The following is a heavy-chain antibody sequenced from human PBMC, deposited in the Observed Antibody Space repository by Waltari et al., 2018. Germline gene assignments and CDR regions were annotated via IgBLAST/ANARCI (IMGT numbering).Heavy chain of an antibody. J-gene: IGHJ4*02. V-gene: IGHV4-4*07. CDR1: GGSISSYY. D-gene: IGHD4-17*01. CDR2: IYTSGST. CDR3: ARGALSYGGTYFDY. Sequence: QVQLQESGPGLVKPSETLSLTCTVSGGSISSYYWSWIRQPAGKGLEWIGRIYTSGSTNYNPALKSRGTMSVDTAKNQLSLKLSSVTAADTAVYYCARGALSYGGTYFDYWGQGTLVTVSS.